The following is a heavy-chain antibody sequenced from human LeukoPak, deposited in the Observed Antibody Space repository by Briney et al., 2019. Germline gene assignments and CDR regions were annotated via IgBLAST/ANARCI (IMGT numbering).Heavy chain of an antibody. J-gene: IGHJ4*02. CDR2: IRGKAYGRAT. Sequence: GGSLRLSCTASGFTFCDYAMSWFREAPGKGLEWVGFIRGKAYGRATEYAASVKGRFTISRDGSKTIAYLQMNSLRAEDTAVYYCARALGGLSDSSGYYNYWGQGTLVTVSS. CDR1: GFTFCDYA. D-gene: IGHD3-22*01. CDR3: ARALGGLSDSSGYYNY. V-gene: IGHV3-49*01.